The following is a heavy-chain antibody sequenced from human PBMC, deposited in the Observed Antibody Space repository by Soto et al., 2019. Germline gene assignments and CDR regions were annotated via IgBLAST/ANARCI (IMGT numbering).Heavy chain of an antibody. D-gene: IGHD6-13*01. V-gene: IGHV1-69*02. J-gene: IGHJ4*02. CDR1: GGTFSSYT. CDR3: ARYSSSWLYFDY. CDR2: IIPILGIA. Sequence: ASVKVSCKASGGTFSSYTISWVRQAPGQGLEWMGRIIPILGIANYAQKFQGRVTITADKSTSTAYMELSSLRSEDTAVYYCARYSSSWLYFDYWGQGTLVTVSS.